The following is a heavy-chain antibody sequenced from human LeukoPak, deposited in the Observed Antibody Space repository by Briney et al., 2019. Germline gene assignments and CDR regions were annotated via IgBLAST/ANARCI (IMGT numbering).Heavy chain of an antibody. V-gene: IGHV4-39*01. D-gene: IGHD5-12*01. CDR1: GGSISSSSYY. CDR2: IHYSGST. Sequence: SETLSLTCTVSGGSISSSSYYWGWIRQPPGKGLDWIGSIHYSGSTYNNPSLKSRVTISVDTSKNQFSLSLSSVTAADTAVYYCARGSPYEHWGQGTLVTVSS. J-gene: IGHJ4*02. CDR3: ARGSPYEH.